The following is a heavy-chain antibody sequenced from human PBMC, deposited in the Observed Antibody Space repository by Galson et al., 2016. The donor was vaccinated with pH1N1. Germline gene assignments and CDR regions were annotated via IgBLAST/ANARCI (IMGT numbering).Heavy chain of an antibody. CDR2: LCSGGDT. J-gene: IGHJ4*02. CDR3: ARARGGRYWNYFDY. Sequence: SLRLSCAASGISVSSNYMNWVRQAPGKGLEWVSVLCSGGDTDYADSVKGRFTISRDISKNTLYLQMNSLRVEDAAVYYCARARGGRYWNYFDYWGQGALVTVSS. V-gene: IGHV3-53*01. D-gene: IGHD3-10*01. CDR1: GISVSSNY.